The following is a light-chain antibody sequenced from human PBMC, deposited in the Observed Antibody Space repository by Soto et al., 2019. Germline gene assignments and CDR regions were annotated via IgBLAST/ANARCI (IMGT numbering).Light chain of an antibody. Sequence: SSWSACLDAIVPVPCLASQTISGYLNWYQQKPGKAPNLLIYAASSVQSGVPSRFSGSGSGTDFTLAIIRLHPKHNVAYHIELWYCPPSPFG. CDR1: QTISGY. CDR3: ELWYCPPSP. CDR2: AAS. J-gene: IGKJ5*01. V-gene: IGKV1-39*01.